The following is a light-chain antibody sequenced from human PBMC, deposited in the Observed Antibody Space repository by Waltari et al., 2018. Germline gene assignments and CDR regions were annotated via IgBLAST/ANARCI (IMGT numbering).Light chain of an antibody. CDR1: QSVSRA. CDR3: QHYVRLPGT. Sequence: CRASQSVSRALAWYQQKPGQAPRLLIYGASSRATGIPDRFTGSGSGTDFSLTISSLESEDFAVYYCQHYVRLPGTFGQGTNVEIK. J-gene: IGKJ1*01. V-gene: IGKV3D-15*01. CDR2: GAS.